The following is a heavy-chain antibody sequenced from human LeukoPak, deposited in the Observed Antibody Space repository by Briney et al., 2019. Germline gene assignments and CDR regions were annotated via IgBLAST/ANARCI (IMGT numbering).Heavy chain of an antibody. J-gene: IGHJ3*02. Sequence: SETLSLTCTVSGGSISSSSYYWGWIRQPPGKGLEWIGSIYYSGSTYYNPSLKSRVTISVDTSKNQFSLKLSSVTAADTAVYYCARPPTYYDFWSGYLHAFDIWGQGTMVTVSS. D-gene: IGHD3-3*01. CDR1: GGSISSSSYY. V-gene: IGHV4-39*01. CDR2: IYYSGST. CDR3: ARPPTYYDFWSGYLHAFDI.